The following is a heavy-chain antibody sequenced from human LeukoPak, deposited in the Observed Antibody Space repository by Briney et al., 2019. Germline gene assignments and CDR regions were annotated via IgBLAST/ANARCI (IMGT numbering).Heavy chain of an antibody. CDR3: ALLSPDYASSGYYGRTPYYFDY. Sequence: SVKVSCKASGGTFSSYAISWVRQAPGQGLEWMGRIIPIFGTANYAQKFQGRVTITADESTSTAYMELSSLRSEDTAVYYCALLSPDYASSGYYGRTPYYFDYWGQGTLVTVSS. CDR2: IIPIFGTA. V-gene: IGHV1-69*13. CDR1: GGTFSSYA. D-gene: IGHD3-22*01. J-gene: IGHJ4*02.